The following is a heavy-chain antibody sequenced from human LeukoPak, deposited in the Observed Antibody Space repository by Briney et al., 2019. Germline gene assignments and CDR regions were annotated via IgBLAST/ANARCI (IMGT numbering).Heavy chain of an antibody. CDR1: GYTFTSYA. CDR3: AIALGSGGSGDYYYYYGMDV. CDR2: INTNTGNP. V-gene: IGHV7-4-1*02. Sequence: ASVKVSCRASGYTFTSYAMNWVRQAPGQGLEWMGWINTNTGNPTYAQGFTGRFVFSLDTSVSTAYLQISSLKAEDTAVYYCAIALGSGGSGDYYYYYGMDVWGQGTTVTVSS. J-gene: IGHJ6*02. D-gene: IGHD7-27*01.